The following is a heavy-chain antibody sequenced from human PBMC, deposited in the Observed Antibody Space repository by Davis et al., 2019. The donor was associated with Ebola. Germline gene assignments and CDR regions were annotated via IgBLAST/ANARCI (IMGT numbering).Heavy chain of an antibody. Sequence: ASVKVSCKASGYTFTNHAMNWVRQAPGQGLEWMGWINTDTGNPTYAQGFTGRFVFSFDTSASATYLQIISLKAEDTAIYYCARSSYSWYFFGMDVWGKGTTVTVSS. CDR3: ARSSYSWYFFGMDV. J-gene: IGHJ6*04. D-gene: IGHD6-13*01. CDR1: GYTFTNHA. CDR2: INTDTGNP. V-gene: IGHV7-4-1*02.